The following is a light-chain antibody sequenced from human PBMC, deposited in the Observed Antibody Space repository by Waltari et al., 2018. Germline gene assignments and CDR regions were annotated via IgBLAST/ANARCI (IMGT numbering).Light chain of an antibody. V-gene: IGLV2-23*02. J-gene: IGLJ3*02. CDR2: GVA. Sequence: QSALTQSASVSGSPGQSITISCTGTSRDVGSYDLVSWYQQLPGRAHTLILFGVAKRPSVISERFSGSKSGNTASLTIPVLQSEDEAHYYCSSYTQSRTRVFGGGTKLTVL. CDR1: SRDVGSYDL. CDR3: SSYTQSRTRV.